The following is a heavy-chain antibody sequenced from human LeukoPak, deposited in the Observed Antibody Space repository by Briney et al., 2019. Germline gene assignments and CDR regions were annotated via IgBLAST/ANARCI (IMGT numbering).Heavy chain of an antibody. Sequence: GGSLRLSCAASGFTFSSYAMSWVRQAPGKGLEWVSAISGSGGSTYYADSVKGRFTISRDNSKNTLYLQMNSLRAEDTAVYYCASCSTYEGYFDYWGQGTLVTVSS. V-gene: IGHV3-23*01. CDR3: ASCSTYEGYFDY. J-gene: IGHJ4*02. D-gene: IGHD2-21*01. CDR2: ISGSGGST. CDR1: GFTFSSYA.